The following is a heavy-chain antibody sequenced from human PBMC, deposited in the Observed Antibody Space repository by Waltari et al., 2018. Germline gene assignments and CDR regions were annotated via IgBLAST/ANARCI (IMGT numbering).Heavy chain of an antibody. CDR2: INPNRGGT. V-gene: IGHV1-2*01. CDR3: ARVMYYYDSSGYYWRAFDI. Sequence: QVQLVQSGAEVKKPGASVKVSCKASGYTFTGYYMHWVRQAPGQGLEWMWWINPNRGGTNYEQKFQGRVTSTRDTSISTAYMELSRLRSDDTAVYYCARVMYYYDSSGYYWRAFDIWGQGTMVTVSS. D-gene: IGHD3-22*01. CDR1: GYTFTGYY. J-gene: IGHJ3*02.